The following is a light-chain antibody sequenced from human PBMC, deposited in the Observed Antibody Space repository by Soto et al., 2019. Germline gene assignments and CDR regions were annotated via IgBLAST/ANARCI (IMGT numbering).Light chain of an antibody. V-gene: IGKV3-20*01. CDR3: QQYGTPPIT. CDR1: QSVSSSY. Sequence: EIVLTQSPVTLSLSPGERATPSCRASQSVSSSYLAWYQQKPGQAPRLLIHGASSRATGIPDRFSGSGSGTDFTLTINRLEPEDFAVYYCQQYGTPPITFGQGTRLEIK. CDR2: GAS. J-gene: IGKJ5*01.